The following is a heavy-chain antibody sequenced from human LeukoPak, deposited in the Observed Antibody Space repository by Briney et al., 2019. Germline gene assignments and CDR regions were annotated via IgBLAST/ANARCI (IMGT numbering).Heavy chain of an antibody. J-gene: IGHJ4*02. Sequence: GGSLRLSCAASGFTFSSYSMNWVRQAPGKGLEWVSSISSSSSYIYYADSVTGRFTISRDNAKNSLYLQMNSLRAEYTAVYYCARDYYGSGSLDYWGQGTLVTVSS. CDR3: ARDYYGSGSLDY. CDR2: ISSSSSYI. D-gene: IGHD3-10*01. CDR1: GFTFSSYS. V-gene: IGHV3-21*01.